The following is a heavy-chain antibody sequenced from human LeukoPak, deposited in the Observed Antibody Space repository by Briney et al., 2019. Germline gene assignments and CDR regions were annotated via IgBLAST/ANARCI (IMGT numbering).Heavy chain of an antibody. D-gene: IGHD3-3*01. CDR2: INHSGST. Sequence: PSETLSLTCAVYGGSFSGYYWSWIRQPPGKGLEWIGEINHSGSTNYNPSLKSRVTISVDTSKNQFSLKLSSVTAADTAVYYCARLGITIFGVVITTYYYYYMDVWGKGTTVTASS. CDR1: GGSFSGYY. CDR3: ARLGITIFGVVITTYYYYYMDV. V-gene: IGHV4-34*01. J-gene: IGHJ6*03.